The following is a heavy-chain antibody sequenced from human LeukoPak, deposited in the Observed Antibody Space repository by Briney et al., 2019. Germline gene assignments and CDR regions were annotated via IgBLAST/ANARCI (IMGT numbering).Heavy chain of an antibody. D-gene: IGHD3-22*01. CDR1: GGTFSSYA. CDR2: INAGNGNT. CDR3: ARGGPSYYYDSSGYFVDY. J-gene: IGHJ4*02. V-gene: IGHV1-3*01. Sequence: ASVKVSCKASGGTFSSYAISWVRQAPGQRLEWMGWINAGNGNTKYSQKFQGRVTITRDTSASTAYMELSSLRSEDTAVYYCARGGPSYYYDSSGYFVDYWGQGTLVTVSS.